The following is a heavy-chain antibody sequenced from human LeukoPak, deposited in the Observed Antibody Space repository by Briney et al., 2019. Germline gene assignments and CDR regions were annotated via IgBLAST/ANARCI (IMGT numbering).Heavy chain of an antibody. D-gene: IGHD6-19*01. CDR3: AWAIAVGAGGY. CDR2: ISSSSTTI. Sequence: GGSLRLSCAASGFTFSNYNMNWVRQAPGKGLEWVSFISSSSTTIYYADSVKGRFTISRDNAKNSLYLQMNSLRADDTAVYYCAWAIAVGAGGYWGQGTLVTVSS. J-gene: IGHJ4*02. CDR1: GFTFSNYN. V-gene: IGHV3-48*04.